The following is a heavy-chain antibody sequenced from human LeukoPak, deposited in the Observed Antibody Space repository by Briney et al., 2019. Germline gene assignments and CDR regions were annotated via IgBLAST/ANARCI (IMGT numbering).Heavy chain of an antibody. V-gene: IGHV1-69*13. CDR3: ARLDYSSGSRSFDY. J-gene: IGHJ4*02. Sequence: SVKVSCKASGYTFTSYGISWVRQAPGQGLEWMGGIIPIFGTANYAQKFQGRVTITADESTSTAYMELSSLRSEDTAVYYCARLDYSSGSRSFDYWGQGTLVTVSS. CDR1: GYTFTSYG. D-gene: IGHD3-10*01. CDR2: IIPIFGTA.